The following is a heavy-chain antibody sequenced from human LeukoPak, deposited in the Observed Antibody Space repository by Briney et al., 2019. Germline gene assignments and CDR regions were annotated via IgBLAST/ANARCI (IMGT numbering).Heavy chain of an antibody. D-gene: IGHD4-23*01. CDR3: AREVYGGTFDY. V-gene: IGHV3-48*03. Sequence: SGGSLRLSCAASGFTLSSYEMNWVRQTPGKGLEWVSYISSSGSTIYYADSVKGRFTISRDNAKNSLYLQMNSLRAEDTAVYYCAREVYGGTFDYWGQGTLVTVSS. CDR2: ISSSGSTI. CDR1: GFTLSSYE. J-gene: IGHJ4*02.